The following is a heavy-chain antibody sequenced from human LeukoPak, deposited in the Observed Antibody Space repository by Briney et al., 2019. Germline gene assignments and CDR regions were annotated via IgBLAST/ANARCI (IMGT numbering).Heavy chain of an antibody. D-gene: IGHD1-1*01. CDR3: AKGTPRTGTYFDY. CDR2: ISGSGGST. Sequence: KAGGSLRLSCAASGFTFSSYAMSWVRQAPGKGLEWVSAISGSGGSTYYADSVKGRLTISRDNSKNTLYLQMNSLRAEDTAVYYCAKGTPRTGTYFDYWGQGTLVTVSS. CDR1: GFTFSSYA. J-gene: IGHJ4*02. V-gene: IGHV3-23*01.